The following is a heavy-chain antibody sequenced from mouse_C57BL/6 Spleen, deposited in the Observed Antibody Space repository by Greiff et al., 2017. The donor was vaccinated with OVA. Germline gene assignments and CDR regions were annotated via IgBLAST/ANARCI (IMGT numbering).Heavy chain of an antibody. CDR1: GYTFTSYW. D-gene: IGHD2-2*01. V-gene: IGHV1-64*01. CDR3: ARKEATMVTTYYFDY. Sequence: VQLQQPGAELVKPGASVKLSCKASGYTFTSYWMHWVKQRPGQGLEWIGMIHPNSGSTNYNEKFKSKATLTVDKSSSTAYMQLSSLTSEDSAVYYCARKEATMVTTYYFDYWGQGTTLTVSS. CDR2: IHPNSGST. J-gene: IGHJ2*01.